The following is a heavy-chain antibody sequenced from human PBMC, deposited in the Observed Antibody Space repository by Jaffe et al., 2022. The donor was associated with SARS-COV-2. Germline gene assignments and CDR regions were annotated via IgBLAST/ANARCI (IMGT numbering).Heavy chain of an antibody. CDR1: GGSISSYY. D-gene: IGHD3-3*01. CDR3: ARDRVWSGYWWGMDV. V-gene: IGHV4-59*01. J-gene: IGHJ6*02. CDR2: IYYSGST. Sequence: QVQLQESGPGLVKPSETLSLTCTVSGGSISSYYWSWIRQPPGKGLEWIGYIYYSGSTNYNPSLKSRVTISVDTSKNQFSLKLSSVTAADTAVYYCARDRVWSGYWWGMDVWGQGTTVTVSS.